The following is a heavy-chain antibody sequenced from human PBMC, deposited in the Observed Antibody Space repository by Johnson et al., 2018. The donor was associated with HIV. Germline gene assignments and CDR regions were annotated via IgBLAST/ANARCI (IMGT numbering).Heavy chain of an antibody. CDR3: AKSLPGYDAFDI. V-gene: IGHV3-30*02. D-gene: IGHD5-12*01. CDR2: IRYDGSNK. Sequence: QVQLVESGGGVVQPGGSLRLSCVASGFTFSSYGIHWVRQAPGKGLEWVAFIRYDGSNKYYADSVKGRFTIFRDNSKNTLYWQMNSLRAEDTAVYYCAKSLPGYDAFDIWGQGTMVTVSS. CDR1: GFTFSSYG. J-gene: IGHJ3*02.